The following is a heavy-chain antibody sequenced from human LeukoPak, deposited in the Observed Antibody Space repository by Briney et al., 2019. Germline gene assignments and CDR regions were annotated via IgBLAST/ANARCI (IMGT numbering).Heavy chain of an antibody. D-gene: IGHD3-3*01. J-gene: IGHJ4*02. CDR2: IFPSDSNI. CDR3: AGGLWISPDH. CDR1: GYSFSSYY. V-gene: IGHV5-51*01. Sequence: GGSLKISCQLSGYSFSSYYIAWVRQMPGKGLEYMGIIFPSDSNIMYSPSFEGQVAISADKSVNTAYLQWSSLKASDSAMYYCAGGLWISPDHWGQGTLVTVSS.